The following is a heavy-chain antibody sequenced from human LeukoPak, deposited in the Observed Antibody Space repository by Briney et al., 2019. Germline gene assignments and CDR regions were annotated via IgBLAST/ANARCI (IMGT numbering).Heavy chain of an antibody. J-gene: IGHJ4*02. CDR2: INHSGST. Sequence: SETLSLTCSVSGGSISSSSYYWGWIRQPPGKGLEWIGEINHSGSTNYNPSLKSRVTISVDTSKNRFSLKLSSVTAADTAVYYCARGLESQLWLFWGQGTLVTVSS. D-gene: IGHD5-18*01. CDR1: GGSISSSSYY. CDR3: ARGLESQLWLF. V-gene: IGHV4-39*07.